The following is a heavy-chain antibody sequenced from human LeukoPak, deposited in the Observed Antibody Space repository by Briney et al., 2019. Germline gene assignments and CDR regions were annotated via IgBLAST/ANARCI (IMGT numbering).Heavy chain of an antibody. J-gene: IGHJ4*02. CDR1: GFTFSSYE. D-gene: IGHD3-10*01. CDR3: AREAGRVGSYFPYYFDY. V-gene: IGHV3-48*03. CDR2: IGISGSTI. Sequence: GGSLRLSCAASGFTFSSYEMNWVRQAPGKGLEWVSYIGISGSTIYYADSVKGRFTISRDNAKNSLYLQMNSLRAEDTAVYYCAREAGRVGSYFPYYFDYWGQGTLVTVSS.